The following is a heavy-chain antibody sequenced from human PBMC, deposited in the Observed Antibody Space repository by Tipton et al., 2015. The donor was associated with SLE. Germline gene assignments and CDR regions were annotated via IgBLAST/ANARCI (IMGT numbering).Heavy chain of an antibody. Sequence: TLSLTCSVYGDSLSGQYWSWIRQPPGRGLEWIGEVFRGGSNNYSPSLESRVTITVDMSKNQFSLRLISVTAADTAVYYCARGCSSSTCEPFYFFEMDVWGQRTTVTVSS. CDR2: VFRGGSN. J-gene: IGHJ6*02. CDR3: ARGCSSSTCEPFYFFEMDV. V-gene: IGHV4-34*01. D-gene: IGHD2-2*01. CDR1: GDSLSGQY.